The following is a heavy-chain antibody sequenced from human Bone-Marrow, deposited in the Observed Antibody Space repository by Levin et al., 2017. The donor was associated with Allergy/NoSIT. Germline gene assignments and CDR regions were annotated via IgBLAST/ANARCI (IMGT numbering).Heavy chain of an antibody. CDR3: ARGTRTIFGVIYFDY. J-gene: IGHJ4*02. Sequence: SQTLSLTCTVSGGSISSGGYYWNWIRQHPGKGLEWVGYMYSSGNTYYNPSLKSRVSISMDTSQNQFSLKLTSVTAADTAVYYCARGTRTIFGVIYFDYWGQGTLVTDSS. V-gene: IGHV4-31*02. D-gene: IGHD3-3*01. CDR2: MYSSGNT. CDR1: GGSISSGGYY.